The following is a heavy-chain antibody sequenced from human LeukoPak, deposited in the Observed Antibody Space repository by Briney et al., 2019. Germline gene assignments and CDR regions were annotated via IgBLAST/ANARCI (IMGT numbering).Heavy chain of an antibody. D-gene: IGHD6-13*01. Sequence: ASVKVSCKASGYTFTSYGISWVRQAPGQGLEWMGGIIPIFGTANYAQKFRGRVTITADKSTSTAYMELSSLRSEDTAVYYCARGDSSSWFYGDYWGQGTLVTVSS. CDR3: ARGDSSSWFYGDY. V-gene: IGHV1-69*06. CDR2: IIPIFGTA. CDR1: GYTFTSYG. J-gene: IGHJ4*02.